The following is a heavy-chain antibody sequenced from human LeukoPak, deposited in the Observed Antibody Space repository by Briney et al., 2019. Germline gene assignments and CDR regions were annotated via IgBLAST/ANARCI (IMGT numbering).Heavy chain of an antibody. CDR3: VRGRRIVGATSIFDY. J-gene: IGHJ4*02. CDR1: GFTFSSYW. D-gene: IGHD1-26*01. V-gene: IGHV3-7*01. CDR2: IKQDGSEK. Sequence: VGSLRLSCAASGFTFSSYWMSWVRQAPGKGLEWVANIKQDGSEKYYVDSVKGRFTLSRDNAKDSLYLQMNSLRAEDTAVYYCVRGRRIVGATSIFDYWGQGTLVTVSS.